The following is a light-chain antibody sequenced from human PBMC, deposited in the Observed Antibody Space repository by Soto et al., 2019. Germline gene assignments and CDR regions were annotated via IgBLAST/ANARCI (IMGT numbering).Light chain of an antibody. CDR1: QSVDSN. CDR2: DAS. J-gene: IGKJ2*03. V-gene: IGKV3-15*01. CDR3: QQYYYRPSNS. Sequence: EIVMTQSPATLSVSPGERATLSCRASQSVDSNLAWYQQKLGQAPRLLIYDASTRATSAPARFSGSGSGTEFTLTISSLESEDFAVYYCQQYYYRPSNSFGQGTKLEIK.